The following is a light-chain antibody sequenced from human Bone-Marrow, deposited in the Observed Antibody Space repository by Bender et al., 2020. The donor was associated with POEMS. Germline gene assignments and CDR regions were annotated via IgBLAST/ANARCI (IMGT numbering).Light chain of an antibody. CDR3: SSKTNTFTLV. V-gene: IGLV2-14*02. Sequence: QSALTQPASVSGSPGQSITISCTGTSSDVGNYNLVSWYQQHPGKAPKLIIYEVDERPSWVPDRFSASKSGNTASLTVSGLQAEDEADYYCSSKTNTFTLVFGGGTKLTVL. J-gene: IGLJ3*02. CDR2: EVD. CDR1: SSDVGNYNL.